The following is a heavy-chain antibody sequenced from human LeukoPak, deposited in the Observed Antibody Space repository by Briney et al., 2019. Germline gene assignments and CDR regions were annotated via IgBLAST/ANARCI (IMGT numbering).Heavy chain of an antibody. V-gene: IGHV3-74*01. Sequence: PGGSLRLSCAASGFTFSNHWMYWVRQAPGKGLVCVSAIKTDGTITNYADSVKGRFTISRDNAKNTLYLQMNGLRAEDTAIYYCVTTWGDYWGQGTQVTVSS. D-gene: IGHD3-16*01. CDR3: VTTWGDY. CDR2: IKTDGTIT. CDR1: GFTFSNHW. J-gene: IGHJ4*02.